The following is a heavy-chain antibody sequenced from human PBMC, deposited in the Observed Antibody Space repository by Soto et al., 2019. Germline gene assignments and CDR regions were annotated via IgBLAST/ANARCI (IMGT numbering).Heavy chain of an antibody. CDR1: GFTLRSYW. J-gene: IGHJ3*02. CDR2: IWYDGSNK. Sequence: PVGSLRLSCAASGFTLRSYWMSWVRQAPGKGLEWVAVIWYDGSNKYYADSVKGRFTISRDNSKNTLYLQMNSLRAEDTAVYYCERDDKRYNAFDIWGQGTMVTVSS. D-gene: IGHD1-1*01. V-gene: IGHV3-33*08. CDR3: ERDDKRYNAFDI.